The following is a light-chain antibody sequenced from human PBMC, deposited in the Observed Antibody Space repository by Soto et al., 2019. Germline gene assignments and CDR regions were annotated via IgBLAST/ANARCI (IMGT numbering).Light chain of an antibody. CDR3: ASYTSSSTSVI. Sequence: QSVLTQPASVSGSPGQSITISCTGSISDIGTYNLVSWFQQHPGKAPKLIIYEGSKRPSGVSNRFSGSKSGNTASLTISGLQAEDEADYYCASYTSSSTSVIFGRGTKLTVL. CDR1: ISDIGTYNL. V-gene: IGLV2-14*02. J-gene: IGLJ2*01. CDR2: EGS.